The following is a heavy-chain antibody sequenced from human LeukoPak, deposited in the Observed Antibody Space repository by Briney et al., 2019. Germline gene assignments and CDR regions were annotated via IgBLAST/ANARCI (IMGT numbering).Heavy chain of an antibody. CDR2: INSDGTGT. CDR3: AKHPAFDI. CDR1: GLTFSSYW. J-gene: IGHJ3*02. Sequence: PGGSLRLSCAASGLTFSSYWMHWVRQAPGKGPVWVSRINSDGTGTMYADSVKGRFTISRDNAKNTPYLQMNSLRAEDTAVYYCAKHPAFDIWGQGTMVTVSS. V-gene: IGHV3-74*03.